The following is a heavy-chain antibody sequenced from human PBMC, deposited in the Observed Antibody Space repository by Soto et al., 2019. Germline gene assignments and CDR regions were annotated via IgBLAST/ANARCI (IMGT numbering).Heavy chain of an antibody. CDR2: ISTYSGNT. Sequence: ASVKVTCKASGYTFTSYCISWVLQAPGQGLEWMGWISTYSGNTDYAQKFQGRITMTTDTSTDTVYMELRSLRSDDTAVYFCARNLFGVIIMGDYWGQGTLVTVS. CDR3: ARNLFGVIIMGDY. CDR1: GYTFTSYC. J-gene: IGHJ4*02. D-gene: IGHD3-3*01. V-gene: IGHV1-18*04.